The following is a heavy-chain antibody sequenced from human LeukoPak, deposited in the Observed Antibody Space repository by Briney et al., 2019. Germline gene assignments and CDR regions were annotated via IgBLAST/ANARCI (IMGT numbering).Heavy chain of an antibody. J-gene: IGHJ4*02. D-gene: IGHD3-22*01. Sequence: ASVKVSWKDSRYTLTGLSMRWVRHSPGKGLEQNGGFDTEDGETIYAQKFQGRVTMTEATSTDTAYMELSSLRSEDTAVYYCATDYYDSSGYYPDWGQGTLVTVSS. CDR2: FDTEDGET. CDR3: ATDYYDSSGYYPD. CDR1: RYTLTGLS. V-gene: IGHV1-24*01.